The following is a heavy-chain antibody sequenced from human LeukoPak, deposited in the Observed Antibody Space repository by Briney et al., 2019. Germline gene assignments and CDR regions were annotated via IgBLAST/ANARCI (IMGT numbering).Heavy chain of an antibody. D-gene: IGHD6-13*01. CDR1: GYTFTDYY. J-gene: IGHJ5*02. CDR2: INPNSGGA. V-gene: IGHV1-2*02. Sequence: ASVKVSCKASGYTFTDYYLHWVRQAPGQGLEWMGWINPNSGGANFALNFQGRVTMTRATSISTAYMELSRLTSDDTAVYYCARGVRSSWFDPWGQGTLVTVSS. CDR3: ARGVRSSWFDP.